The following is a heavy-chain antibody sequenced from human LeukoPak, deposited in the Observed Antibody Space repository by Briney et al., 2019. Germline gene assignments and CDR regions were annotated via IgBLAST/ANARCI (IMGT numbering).Heavy chain of an antibody. Sequence: GGSLRLSCAASGFTFSSYGMHWVRQAPGKGLEWVAVIWYDGSNKYYADSVKGRFTISRDNSKNTLYLQMNSLRAEDTAVYYCAREGSSSWGLFDYWGQGTLVTASS. CDR2: IWYDGSNK. J-gene: IGHJ4*02. D-gene: IGHD6-13*01. V-gene: IGHV3-33*01. CDR3: AREGSSSWGLFDY. CDR1: GFTFSSYG.